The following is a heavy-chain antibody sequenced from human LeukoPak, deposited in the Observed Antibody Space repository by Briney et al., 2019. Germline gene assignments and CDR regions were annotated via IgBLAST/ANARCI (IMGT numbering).Heavy chain of an antibody. CDR3: ARPFERRYGGNSLGY. Sequence: ASVKVSCKASGYTFTSYYMHWVRQAPGQGLEWMGIINPSGGSTSYAQKFQGRVTMTRDMSTSTVYMELSSLRSEDTAVYYCARPFERRYGGNSLGYWGQGTLVTVSS. CDR2: INPSGGST. CDR1: GYTFTSYY. V-gene: IGHV1-46*01. D-gene: IGHD4-23*01. J-gene: IGHJ4*02.